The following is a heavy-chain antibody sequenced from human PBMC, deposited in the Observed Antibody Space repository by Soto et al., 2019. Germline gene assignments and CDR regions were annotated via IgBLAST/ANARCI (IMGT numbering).Heavy chain of an antibody. J-gene: IGHJ5*02. CDR2: ISYDGSNK. Sequence: GGSLRLSCAASGFTFSSYGMHWVRQAPGKGLEWVAFISYDGSNKYYADSVKGRFTISRDNSKNTLYLQMNSLRAEDTAVYYCAKDLGTMVRGFDPWGQGTLVTVSS. CDR1: GFTFSSYG. V-gene: IGHV3-30*18. CDR3: AKDLGTMVRGFDP. D-gene: IGHD3-10*01.